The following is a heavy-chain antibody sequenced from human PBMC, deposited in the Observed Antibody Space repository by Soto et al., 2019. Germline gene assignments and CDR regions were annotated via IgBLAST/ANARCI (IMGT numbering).Heavy chain of an antibody. J-gene: IGHJ3*01. Sequence: QLVESGGGLVKPGESLRLSCGGSGFTVFRDAWMSWVRQAPGKGLEWIGRIKNGGSGAPLDYAAAVKGRFSISRDDSKNTVYFQMNSLKIEDTAVYFCTWVADVYATLFSWGPGTMVTVSS. CDR1: GFTVFRDAW. CDR2: IKNGGSGAPL. CDR3: TWVADVYATLFS. V-gene: IGHV3-15*01. D-gene: IGHD2-2*01.